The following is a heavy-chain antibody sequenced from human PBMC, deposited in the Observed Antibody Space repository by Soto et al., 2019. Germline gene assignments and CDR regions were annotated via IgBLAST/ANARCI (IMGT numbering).Heavy chain of an antibody. D-gene: IGHD3-10*02. CDR2: ITTSGDGT. CDR1: GFSFNTCC. V-gene: IGHV3-48*02. CDR3: VARPPVTMSTRDF. Sequence: EVQLVESGGGLVQPGGSVRLSCEASGFSFNTCCMTWVRQAPGKGLEWLSSITTSGDGTYYADAVEGRFTISRHNAKNSLYLQMHSLRDEDTAVYYCVARPPVTMSTRDFWGQGTLVTVSS. J-gene: IGHJ4*02.